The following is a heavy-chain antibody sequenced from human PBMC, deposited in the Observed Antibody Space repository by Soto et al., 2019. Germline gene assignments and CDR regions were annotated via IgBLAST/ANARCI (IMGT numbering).Heavy chain of an antibody. D-gene: IGHD4-17*01. V-gene: IGHV3-7*03. CDR2: IKQDGSEK. CDR3: ARRRTPVTITDY. CDR1: GFTFSNYW. Sequence: QPGGSLRLSCVASGFTFSNYWMTWVRQAPGKGLEWVANIKQDGSEKLYLDSVKGRFTVSRDNADNSLYLDMNRLRAEDTAAYYSARRRTPVTITDYWGQGTLVTVS. J-gene: IGHJ4*02.